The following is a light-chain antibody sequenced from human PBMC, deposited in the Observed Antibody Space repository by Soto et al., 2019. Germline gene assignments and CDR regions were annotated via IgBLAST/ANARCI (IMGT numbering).Light chain of an antibody. CDR2: GAS. CDR3: QQYGSSPRT. CDR1: QSVSSSY. J-gene: IGKJ4*01. Sequence: EIVLTQAPGTLSLSPGERATLSCRASQSVSSSYLAWYQQKPGQAPRLLIYGASSRATGIPDRFSGSGSATDVTLTISRLEPEDFAVYYCQQYGSSPRTFGGGTKVEIK. V-gene: IGKV3-20*01.